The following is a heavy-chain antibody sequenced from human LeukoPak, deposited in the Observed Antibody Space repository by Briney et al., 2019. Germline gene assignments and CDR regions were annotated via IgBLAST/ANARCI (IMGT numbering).Heavy chain of an antibody. D-gene: IGHD6-19*01. V-gene: IGHV3-23*01. CDR1: GFTFSTFD. J-gene: IGHJ6*02. Sequence: GGSLRLSCAASGFTFSTFDMSWVRQAPGKGLEWVSTITGSGGRTFHVDSMKGRFTISRDNSKNTLYLQMNSLRAEDTAVYYCAKDIPYSSTWSYGMDVWGQGTTVTVSS. CDR2: ITGSGGRT. CDR3: AKDIPYSSTWSYGMDV.